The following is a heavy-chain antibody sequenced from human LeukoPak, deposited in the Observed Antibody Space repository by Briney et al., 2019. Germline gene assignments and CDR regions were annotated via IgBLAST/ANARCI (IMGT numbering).Heavy chain of an antibody. D-gene: IGHD6-6*01. CDR2: ISYDGSNK. CDR1: GFTFSSYA. CDR3: ARMYSSSSKGRNFDY. J-gene: IGHJ4*02. V-gene: IGHV3-30*04. Sequence: GGSLRLSCAASGFTFSSYAMHWVRQAPGKGLEWVAVISYDGSNKYYADSVKGRFTISRDNSKNTLYLQMNGLRAEDTAVYYCARMYSSSSKGRNFDYWGQGTLVTVSS.